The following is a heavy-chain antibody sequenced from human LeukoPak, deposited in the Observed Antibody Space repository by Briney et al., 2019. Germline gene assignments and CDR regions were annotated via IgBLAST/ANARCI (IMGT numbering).Heavy chain of an antibody. J-gene: IGHJ4*02. D-gene: IGHD3-10*01. CDR2: IKQDGSEK. Sequence: GGSLRLSCAASGFTFSSYWMSWVRQAPGKGLEWVANIKQDGSEKYYVDSVKGRFTISRDNAKNSLYLQMNSLRAEDTAVYYCARGYGSGSYYIDYWGQGTLVTVSS. CDR3: ARGYGSGSYYIDY. V-gene: IGHV3-7*01. CDR1: GFTFSSYW.